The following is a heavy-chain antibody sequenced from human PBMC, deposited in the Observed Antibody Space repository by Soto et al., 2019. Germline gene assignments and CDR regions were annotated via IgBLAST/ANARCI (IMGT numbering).Heavy chain of an antibody. J-gene: IGHJ6*02. V-gene: IGHV4-4*07. D-gene: IGHD3-10*01. CDR2: IDTNGTT. Sequence: QVQVQESGPGLVKPSETLSLTCTVSGGSISSYYVSWIRQSAGKGLEWIGRIDTNGTTNYNPSLKSRVTMSVDASKNHFSLNLSSVTAADTAVYYCARGPRGYVYYHGMDVWGQGTTVTVSS. CDR3: ARGPRGYVYYHGMDV. CDR1: GGSISSYY.